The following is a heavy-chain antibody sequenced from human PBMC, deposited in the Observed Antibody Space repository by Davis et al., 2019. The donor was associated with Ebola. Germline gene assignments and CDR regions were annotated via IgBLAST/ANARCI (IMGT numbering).Heavy chain of an antibody. CDR3: ARIVVVPAATVDY. D-gene: IGHD2-2*01. Sequence: PGGSLRLSCTVSGGSISSYYWSWIRQHPGKGPEWIGYIYYSGSTYYNPSLKSRVTISVDTSKNQFSLKLSSVTAADTAVYYCARIVVVPAATVDYWGQGTLVTVSS. V-gene: IGHV4-59*06. CDR2: IYYSGST. J-gene: IGHJ4*02. CDR1: GGSISSYY.